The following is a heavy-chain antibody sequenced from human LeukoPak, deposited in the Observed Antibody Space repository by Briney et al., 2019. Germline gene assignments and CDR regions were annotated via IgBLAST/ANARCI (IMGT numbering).Heavy chain of an antibody. CDR1: GGTFSSYA. D-gene: IGHD6-13*01. V-gene: IGHV1-69*05. CDR2: IIPIFGTA. Sequence: SVKVSCKASGGTFSSYAISWVRQAPGQGLEWMGGIIPIFGTANYAQKFQGRVTMTRNTSISTAYMELSSLRSEDTAVYYCARYSSSWYGNYYYYYMDVWGKGTTVTVSS. J-gene: IGHJ6*03. CDR3: ARYSSSWYGNYYYYYMDV.